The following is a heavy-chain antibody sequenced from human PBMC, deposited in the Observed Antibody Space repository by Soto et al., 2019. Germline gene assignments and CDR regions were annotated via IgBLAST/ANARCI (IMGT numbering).Heavy chain of an antibody. Sequence: EVQLSESGGGLVQPGGSLRLSCAATGFTLRTNGMSWVGQAPGKGLEWVSSFSGIGDDTWYAASLKGRFTISRDNYKNPLYLQMNRLRAEDKAIYYCAGHGGYSYFGQGTLVTVSA. CDR2: FSGIGDDT. CDR1: GFTLRTNG. J-gene: IGHJ4*02. V-gene: IGHV3-23*01. D-gene: IGHD4-17*01. CDR3: AGHGGYSY.